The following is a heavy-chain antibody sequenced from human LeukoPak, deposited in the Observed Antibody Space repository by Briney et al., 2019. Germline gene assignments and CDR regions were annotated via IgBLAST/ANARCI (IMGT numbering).Heavy chain of an antibody. Sequence: GGSLRLSCAASGFTFSNAWMSWVRQAPGKGLEWVGRIKSKTDGGTTDYAAPVKGRFTISRDNSKNTLCLQMNSLRAEDTAVYYCARDRADGGNYLDYWGQGTLVTVSS. V-gene: IGHV3-15*01. CDR2: IKSKTDGGTT. D-gene: IGHD4-23*01. CDR3: ARDRADGGNYLDY. CDR1: GFTFSNAW. J-gene: IGHJ4*02.